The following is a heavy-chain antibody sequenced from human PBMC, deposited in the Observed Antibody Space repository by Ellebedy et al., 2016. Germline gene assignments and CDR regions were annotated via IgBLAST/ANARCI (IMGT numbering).Heavy chain of an antibody. CDR2: ISYDGSNK. J-gene: IGHJ4*02. D-gene: IGHD3-22*01. CDR1: GFTFSSYG. V-gene: IGHV3-30*18. Sequence: GGSLRLSXAASGFTFSSYGMHWVRQAPGKGLEWVAVISYDGSNKYYADSVKGRFTISRDNSKNTLYLQMNSLRAEDTAVYYCAKGKNYYDSSGYHMWFDYWGQGTLVTVSS. CDR3: AKGKNYYDSSGYHMWFDY.